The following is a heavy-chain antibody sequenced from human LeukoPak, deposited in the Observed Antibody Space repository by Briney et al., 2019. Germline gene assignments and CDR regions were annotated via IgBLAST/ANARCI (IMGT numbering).Heavy chain of an antibody. CDR2: IREERGQE. D-gene: IGHD5-18*01. Sequence: GGSLRLSYVASGLTVSNHWMSWVRQAPGKGLEWVANIREERGQEYYVDSVKGRFTISKNSAKNSLYLQMNTLRVEDTAMYYCASLDTAKQPLANHWGQGTLVTVSS. V-gene: IGHV3-7*03. CDR1: GLTVSNHW. J-gene: IGHJ5*02. CDR3: ASLDTAKQPLANH.